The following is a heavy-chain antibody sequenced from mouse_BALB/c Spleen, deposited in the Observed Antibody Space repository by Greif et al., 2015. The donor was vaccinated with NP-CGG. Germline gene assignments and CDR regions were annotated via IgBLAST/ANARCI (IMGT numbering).Heavy chain of an antibody. Sequence: QVQLQQSGAALVKPGASVKLSCKASGYTFTSYYMYWVKQRPGQGLEWIGEINPSNGGTNFNEKFKSKATLTVDKSSSTAYMQLSSLTSGDSAVYYCTRYGNFFDYWGQGTTLTVSS. CDR3: TRYGNFFDY. CDR2: INPSNGGT. D-gene: IGHD2-1*01. V-gene: IGHV1S81*02. J-gene: IGHJ2*01. CDR1: GYTFTSYY.